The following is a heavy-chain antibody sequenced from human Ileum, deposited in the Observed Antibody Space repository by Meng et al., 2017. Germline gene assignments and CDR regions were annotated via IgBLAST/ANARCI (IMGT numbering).Heavy chain of an antibody. CDR2: VNPNSGNT. CDR1: GYTVTSYE. V-gene: IGHV1-8*03. CDR3: ARGRSGSGWLGSRYYYGMDV. D-gene: IGHD6-19*01. Sequence: VELVQSGAGVKKPGASVKVSCKASGYTVTSYEINWVRQATGQGLEWMGWVNPNSGNTGYAQKFQGRVTITRNTSISTAYMELSSLRSEDTAVYYCARGRSGSGWLGSRYYYGMDVWGQGTTVTVSS. J-gene: IGHJ6*02.